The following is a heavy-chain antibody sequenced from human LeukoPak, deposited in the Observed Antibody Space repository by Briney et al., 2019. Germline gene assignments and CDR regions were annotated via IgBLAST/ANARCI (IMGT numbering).Heavy chain of an antibody. CDR2: CDSEDCEK. CDR3: ATDIDSSGYYLFDY. J-gene: IGHJ4*02. V-gene: IGHV1-24*01. CDR1: GYTLTELS. D-gene: IGHD3-22*01. Sequence: GASVKVSCKVSGYTLTELSMHWVRQAPGKGREGMGGCDSEDCEKIYAQKFQGRVTMTEDTSTDTAYMELSSLRSEHTAVYYCATDIDSSGYYLFDYWGQGTLVTVSS.